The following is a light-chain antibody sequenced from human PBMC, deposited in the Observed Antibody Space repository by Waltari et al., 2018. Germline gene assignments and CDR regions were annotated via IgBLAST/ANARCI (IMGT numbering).Light chain of an antibody. Sequence: QSVLTQPPSASGTPGQGVTISCSGSSSNIGDTYVYWYQQFLGTSPKLLIHRNNQRPSGVPDRFSGSKSGTSAFLVISGLRSEDEADYHCAAWDDSLSGWVFGGGTKLTVL. V-gene: IGLV1-47*01. CDR1: SSNIGDTY. CDR3: AAWDDSLSGWV. CDR2: RNN. J-gene: IGLJ3*02.